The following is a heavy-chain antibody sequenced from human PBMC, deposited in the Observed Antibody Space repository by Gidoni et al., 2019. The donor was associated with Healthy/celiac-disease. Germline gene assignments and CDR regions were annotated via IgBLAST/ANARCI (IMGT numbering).Heavy chain of an antibody. V-gene: IGHV1-46*01. CDR2: INPSGGST. J-gene: IGHJ1*01. CDR1: GYTFTSHS. D-gene: IGHD3-22*01. CDR3: ARAADDSSGYYETEYFQH. Sequence: QVQLVQSGAEVKKPGASVTVSRKPSGYTFTSHSMHWVRHAPGQGLEWMGIINPSGGSTSYAQKFQGRVTMTRDTSTSTVYMELSSLRSEDTAVYYCARAADDSSGYYETEYFQHWGQGTLVTVSS.